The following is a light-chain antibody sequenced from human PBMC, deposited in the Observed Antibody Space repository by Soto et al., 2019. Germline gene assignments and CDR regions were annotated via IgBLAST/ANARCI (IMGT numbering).Light chain of an antibody. CDR1: SSNIGAGYD. Sequence: QAVVTQPPSVSGAPGQRVTISCTGSSSNIGAGYDVHWYQQLPGTAPKLLIYGNSNRPSGVPDRFSGSKSGTSASLAITGLQAEEEADYYCQSYDSSLSVVFGGGTKLTVL. V-gene: IGLV1-40*01. CDR3: QSYDSSLSVV. CDR2: GNS. J-gene: IGLJ2*01.